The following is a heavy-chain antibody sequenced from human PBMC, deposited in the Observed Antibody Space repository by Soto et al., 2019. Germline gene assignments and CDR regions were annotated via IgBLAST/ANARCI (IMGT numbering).Heavy chain of an antibody. D-gene: IGHD3-9*01. CDR2: ISYDGRNK. CDR1: GFIFSSYA. V-gene: IGHV3-30*04. Sequence: LRLSCAASGFIFSSYAIHWVRQAPGKGLEWVAVISYDGRNKYYGDTVKGRFTISRDNSKNTLYMQMNSLRAEDTAVYYCARDRYYDILTGYYDNWFDPWGQGTLVTVSS. CDR3: ARDRYYDILTGYYDNWFDP. J-gene: IGHJ5*02.